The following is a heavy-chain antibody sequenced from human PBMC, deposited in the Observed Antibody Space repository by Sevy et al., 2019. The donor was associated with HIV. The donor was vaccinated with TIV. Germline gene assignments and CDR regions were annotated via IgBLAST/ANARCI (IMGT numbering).Heavy chain of an antibody. J-gene: IGHJ4*02. CDR2: IYYNGHI. V-gene: IGHV4-59*08. D-gene: IGHD1-26*01. Sequence: SETLSLTCTVSGGSITILYWNWIRQPPGKGLEWIANIYYNGHINYNPSLKSRVTLSLDTSKNQFSLRLSSGTAADTAMYYCAGENAWGRGYSWGQGTLVTVSS. CDR3: AGENAWGRGYS. CDR1: GGSITILY.